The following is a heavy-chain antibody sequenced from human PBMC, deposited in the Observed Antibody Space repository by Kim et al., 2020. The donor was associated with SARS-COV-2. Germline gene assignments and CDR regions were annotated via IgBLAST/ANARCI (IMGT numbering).Heavy chain of an antibody. D-gene: IGHD3-10*01. Sequence: KFQGRVTITADKSTGTAYMELSSLRSEDTAVYYCARSALSGSGEPVYFDYWGQGTLVTVSS. CDR3: ARSALSGSGEPVYFDY. J-gene: IGHJ4*02. V-gene: IGHV1-69*02.